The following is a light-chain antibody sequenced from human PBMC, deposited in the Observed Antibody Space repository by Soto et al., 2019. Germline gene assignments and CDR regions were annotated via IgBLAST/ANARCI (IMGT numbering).Light chain of an antibody. CDR2: KAS. V-gene: IGKV1-5*03. CDR3: QQYNSLTWT. CDR1: QSISSW. Sequence: DIHMTQSPSTRSASVVDIVTITFLASQSISSWLAWYQQKPGKAPKLLIYKASSLESGVPSRFSGSGSGTEFTLTISSLQPHDFATYYCQQYNSLTWTFGQGTKVDIK. J-gene: IGKJ1*01.